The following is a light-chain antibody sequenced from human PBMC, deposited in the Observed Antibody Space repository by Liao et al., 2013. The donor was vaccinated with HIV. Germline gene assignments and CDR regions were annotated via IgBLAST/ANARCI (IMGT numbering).Light chain of an antibody. V-gene: IGLV3-1*01. CDR2: QDN. CDR3: QAWDSSTGGVV. J-gene: IGLJ2*01. CDR1: KLGDKY. Sequence: SYELTQPPSVSVSPGQTASIICSGDKLGDKYACWYQQKPGQSPVVVIYQDNKRPSGIPERFSGSNSGNTATLTISGTQAMDEADYYCQAWDSSTGGVVFGGGTKLTVL.